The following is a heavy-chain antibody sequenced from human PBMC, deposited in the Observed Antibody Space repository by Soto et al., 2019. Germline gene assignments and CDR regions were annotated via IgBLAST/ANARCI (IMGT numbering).Heavy chain of an antibody. CDR2: IYWDDDK. Sequence: QITLKESGPPLVKPTQTLTLTCTFSGFSLSTSGVGVGWIRQPPGKALEWLALIYWDDDKRYSPSLQSRLTXTXXXSXXPVVLTMTNMDPVDTATYYCAHRRSTYYYDSTFDPWGQGALVTVSS. CDR1: GFSLSTSGVG. J-gene: IGHJ5*02. V-gene: IGHV2-5*02. CDR3: AHRRSTYYYDSTFDP. D-gene: IGHD3-22*01.